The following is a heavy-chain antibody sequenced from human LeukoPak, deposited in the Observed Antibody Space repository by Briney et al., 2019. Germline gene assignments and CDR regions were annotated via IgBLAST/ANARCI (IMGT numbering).Heavy chain of an antibody. V-gene: IGHV3-74*01. CDR2: ISSDATTT. CDR1: GFSINNYW. J-gene: IGHJ3*02. CDR3: ARPTGVYDAFDI. Sequence: PGGSLRLSCVASGFSINNYWMHWVRQAPGKGLMWVSRISSDATTTNYADSVKGRFTVSRDNAKNMVYLQMNSLRAEDTAVYYCARPTGVYDAFDIWGQGTTVIVSS. D-gene: IGHD6-6*01.